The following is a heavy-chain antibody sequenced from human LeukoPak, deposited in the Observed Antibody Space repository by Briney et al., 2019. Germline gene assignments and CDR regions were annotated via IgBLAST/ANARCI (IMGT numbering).Heavy chain of an antibody. J-gene: IGHJ4*02. CDR1: GYTFTIYG. D-gene: IGHD3-10*01. V-gene: IGHV1-18*01. CDR3: ARVPFLSYYGSGSPFDY. Sequence: ASVNVSCTASGYTFTIYGISWVRQAPGQGLEWMGWISAYNGNTNYAQKLQGRVTMTTDTSTSTAYMELRSLRSDDTAVYYCARVPFLSYYGSGSPFDYWGQGTLVTVSS. CDR2: ISAYNGNT.